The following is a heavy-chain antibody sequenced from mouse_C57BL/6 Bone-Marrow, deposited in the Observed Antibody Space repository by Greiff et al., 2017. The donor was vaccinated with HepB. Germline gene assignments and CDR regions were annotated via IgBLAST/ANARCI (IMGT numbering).Heavy chain of an antibody. Sequence: QVQLKESGPELVKPGASVKISCKASGYAFSSSWMNWVKQRPGKGLEWIGRIYPGDGDTNYNGKFKGKATLTADKSSSTAYMQLSSLTSEDSAVYFCARRITTRGYWGQGTTLTVSS. CDR3: ARRITTRGY. CDR2: IYPGDGDT. CDR1: GYAFSSSW. D-gene: IGHD1-2*01. V-gene: IGHV1-82*01. J-gene: IGHJ2*01.